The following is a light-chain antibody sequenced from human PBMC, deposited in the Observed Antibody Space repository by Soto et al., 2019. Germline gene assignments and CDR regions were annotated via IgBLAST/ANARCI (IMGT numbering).Light chain of an antibody. CDR3: QEYNDWRPIT. V-gene: IGKV3-15*01. Sequence: IVMTQSSSTLSVSSGERATLSCRASQSISTKLAWYQQKPGQAPRLLIYGASTRATGIPVRFSGSGSGTEFTLTITSLQFEDFAVYYCQEYNDWRPITFGGGTKVDIK. J-gene: IGKJ4*01. CDR2: GAS. CDR1: QSISTK.